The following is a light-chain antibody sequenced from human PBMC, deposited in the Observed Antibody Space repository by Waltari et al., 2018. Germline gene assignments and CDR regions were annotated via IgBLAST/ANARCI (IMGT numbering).Light chain of an antibody. V-gene: IGLV2-23*02. CDR2: AVS. CDR3: SSYSVSSKGV. J-gene: IGLJ2*01. Sequence: QSALTQPASVSGSPGQSITISCTGTSSDVGNYKRVSWYQQHPGKAPKLMIYAVSKRPSGGSDRFSGSKSGDMASLTISGLQPEDEAEYFCSSYSVSSKGVFGGGTKVTVL. CDR1: SSDVGNYKR.